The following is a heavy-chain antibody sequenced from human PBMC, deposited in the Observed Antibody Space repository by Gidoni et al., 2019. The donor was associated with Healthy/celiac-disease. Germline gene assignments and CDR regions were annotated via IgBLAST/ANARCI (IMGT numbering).Heavy chain of an antibody. Sequence: QVQLVQSGAEVKKPGASVKVSCKASGYTFTGYYMHWVRQAPGQGLEWMGWINPNSGGTNYAQKFQGRVTMTRDTSISTAYMELSRLRSDDTAVYYCARDGTYYDILTGTDIDYWGQGTLVTVSS. CDR2: INPNSGGT. CDR1: GYTFTGYY. V-gene: IGHV1-2*02. J-gene: IGHJ4*02. CDR3: ARDGTYYDILTGTDIDY. D-gene: IGHD3-9*01.